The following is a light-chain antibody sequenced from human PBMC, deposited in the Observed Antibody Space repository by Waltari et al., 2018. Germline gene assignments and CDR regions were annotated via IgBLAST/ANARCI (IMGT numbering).Light chain of an antibody. CDR1: TTDVGAYNY. J-gene: IGLJ2*01. CDR3: NSYTSSSTLV. V-gene: IGLV2-14*01. Sequence: QSALTQPAPVSGSPGQSITIPSPGTTTDVGAYNYVPWYQQHPGRAPKLMIYEVSKRPSGVSNRFSGSKSGNTASLTISGLQAEDEADYYCNSYTSSSTLVFGGGTKLTVL. CDR2: EVS.